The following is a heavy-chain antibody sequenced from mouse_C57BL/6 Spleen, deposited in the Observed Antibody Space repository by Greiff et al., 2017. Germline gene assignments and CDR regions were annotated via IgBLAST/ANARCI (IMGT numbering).Heavy chain of an antibody. J-gene: IGHJ4*01. V-gene: IGHV1-69*01. CDR1: GYTFTSYW. CDR2: IDPSDSYT. Sequence: QVQLQQPGAELVMPGASVKLSCKASGYTFTSYWMHWVKQRPGQGLEWIGEIDPSDSYTNYNQKFKGKSTLTVDKSSSTAYMQLSSLTSEDSAVYYCARRDITTVDYAMDYWGQGTSVTVSS. D-gene: IGHD1-1*01. CDR3: ARRDITTVDYAMDY.